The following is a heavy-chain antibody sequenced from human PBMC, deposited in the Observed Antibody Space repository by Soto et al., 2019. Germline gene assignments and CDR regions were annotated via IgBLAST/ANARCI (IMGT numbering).Heavy chain of an antibody. Sequence: SETLSLTCTVSGGSISSYYWSWIRQPPGKGLEWIGYIYYSRTTNYNPSLKSRVTISVDTSKNQFSLKLSSVTAADTAVYYCARSSNSGYYFALWGQGALVTVSS. D-gene: IGHD3-22*01. J-gene: IGHJ4*02. CDR1: GGSISSYY. CDR2: IYYSRTT. V-gene: IGHV4-59*01. CDR3: ARSSNSGYYFAL.